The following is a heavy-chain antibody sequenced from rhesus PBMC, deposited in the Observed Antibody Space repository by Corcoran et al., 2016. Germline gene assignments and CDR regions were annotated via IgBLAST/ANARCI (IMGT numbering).Heavy chain of an antibody. CDR3: ARQGGDSRDY. CDR2: ISGTSGDT. CDR1: GYSVSSGYY. V-gene: IGHV4-99*01. Sequence: QVQLQESGPGLVKPSETLSLTCAVSGYSVSSGYYWGWIRQPPGKGLAYIGYISGTSGDTYSTPSLKRRDTMSHDTSKNQFSLKLRSVAAADPAVYYCARQGGDSRDYWGQGVLVTVSS. D-gene: IGHD5-42*01. J-gene: IGHJ4*01.